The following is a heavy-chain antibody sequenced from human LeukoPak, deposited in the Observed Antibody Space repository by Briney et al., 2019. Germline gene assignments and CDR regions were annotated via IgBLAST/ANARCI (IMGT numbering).Heavy chain of an antibody. CDR3: AKRAITTAGNLWFDP. CDR1: GGSINNNF. V-gene: IGHV4-59*08. CDR2: ICSSGSA. Sequence: PSETLSLTCTVSGGSINNNFWGWIRQPPGKGLEYIAYICSSGSANYNPSLESRVTISIDTSKNQFSLKLSSVTAADTAVYYCAKRAITTAGNLWFDPWGQGTLVTVSS. J-gene: IGHJ5*02. D-gene: IGHD6-13*01.